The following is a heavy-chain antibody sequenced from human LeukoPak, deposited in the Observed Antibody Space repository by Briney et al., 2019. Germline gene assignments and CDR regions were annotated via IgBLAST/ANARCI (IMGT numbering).Heavy chain of an antibody. D-gene: IGHD4-17*01. CDR2: ISSSGRTI. J-gene: IGHJ6*03. Sequence: GGSLRLSCAASGFTFSSYEMNWVRQAPGKGLEWVSYISSSGRTIYYADSVKGRFTISRDNAKNSLYLQMNSLRAEDTAVYYCARDRNDYGDYYYYYYYMDVWGKGTTVTVSS. CDR1: GFTFSSYE. V-gene: IGHV3-48*03. CDR3: ARDRNDYGDYYYYYYYMDV.